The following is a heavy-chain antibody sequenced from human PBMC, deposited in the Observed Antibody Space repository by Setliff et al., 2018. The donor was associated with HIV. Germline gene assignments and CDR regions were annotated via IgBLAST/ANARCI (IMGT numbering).Heavy chain of an antibody. CDR2: IYYSGNT. V-gene: IGHV4-39*01. Sequence: LSLTCTVSGGSISSSTYYWGWIRQPPGRGLEWIGSIYYSGNTYYNPSLKSRVTISVDTSKNQFSLKLSSVTAADTAVYYCARRGYNYGYFDYWGQGTLVTVSS. CDR3: ARRGYNYGYFDY. D-gene: IGHD5-18*01. J-gene: IGHJ4*02. CDR1: GGSISSSTYY.